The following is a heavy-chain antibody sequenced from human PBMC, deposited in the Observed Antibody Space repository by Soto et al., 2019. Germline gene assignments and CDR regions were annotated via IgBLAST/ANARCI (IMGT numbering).Heavy chain of an antibody. D-gene: IGHD2-2*01. CDR2: IDTDGSMT. V-gene: IGHV3-74*01. CDR3: ASLSGPVAY. J-gene: IGHJ4*02. CDR1: GFTFSSYW. Sequence: GGSLRLSCAASGFTFSSYWMHWVRQVPGKGTEWVSKIDTDGSMTDYADSVKGRFTVSRDNAKNSLYLQMNSLRVEDTAVYHCASLSGPVAYWGRGALVTLSS.